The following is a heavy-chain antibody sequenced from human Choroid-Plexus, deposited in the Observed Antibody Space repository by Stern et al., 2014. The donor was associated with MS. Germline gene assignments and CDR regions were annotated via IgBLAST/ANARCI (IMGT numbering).Heavy chain of an antibody. D-gene: IGHD2/OR15-2a*01. CDR2: VSYDGSNK. CDR3: AKDRQYLTYFFDH. CDR1: GFTFGSCA. V-gene: IGHV3-30*18. Sequence: MQLVESGGGVVQPGRPLRLSCVASGFTFGSCAMRVRQAPGKGLEWVAGVSYDGSNKYYADSVKGRFTISRDNSQNTLYMQMSSLRPEDTAVYYCAKDRQYLTYFFDHWGQGSLVTVSS. J-gene: IGHJ5*02.